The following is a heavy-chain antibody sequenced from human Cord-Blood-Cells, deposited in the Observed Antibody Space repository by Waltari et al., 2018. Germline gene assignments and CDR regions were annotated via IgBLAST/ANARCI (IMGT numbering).Heavy chain of an antibody. Sequence: QVQLVESGGGVVQPGRSLRLSCAASGFTFSSYGMHWVRQAPGKGLGWVAVIAYDGSKTYYADSVKGRFTISRDNSKNTLYLQMNSLRAEDTAVYYCAKEHAGYSSGCLDYWGQGTLVTVSS. V-gene: IGHV3-30*18. CDR1: GFTFSSYG. CDR2: IAYDGSKT. J-gene: IGHJ4*02. CDR3: AKEHAGYSSGCLDY. D-gene: IGHD6-19*01.